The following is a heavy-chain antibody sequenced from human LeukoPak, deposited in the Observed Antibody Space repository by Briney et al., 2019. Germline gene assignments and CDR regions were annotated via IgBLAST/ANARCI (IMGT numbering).Heavy chain of an antibody. CDR1: GYTFTSYD. V-gene: IGHV1-8*01. Sequence: ASVKVSCKASGYTFTSYDINWVRQATGQGLGWMGWMNPNSGNTGYAQKFQGRVTMTRNTSISTAYMELSSLRSEDTAVYYCARGRYCSSTSCYMAYYYYMDVWGKGTTVTVSS. CDR2: MNPNSGNT. CDR3: ARGRYCSSTSCYMAYYYYMDV. J-gene: IGHJ6*03. D-gene: IGHD2-2*02.